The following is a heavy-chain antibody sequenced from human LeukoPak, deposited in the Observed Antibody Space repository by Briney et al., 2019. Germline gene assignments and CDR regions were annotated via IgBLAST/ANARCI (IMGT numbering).Heavy chain of an antibody. D-gene: IGHD4-17*01. CDR2: IYYSGST. V-gene: IGHV4-39*06. CDR1: GGSFSNHY. Sequence: SETLSLTCAVYGGSFSNHYWSWIRQPPGKGLEWIGSIYYSGSTYYNPSLKSRVTISVDTSKNQFPLKLSSVTAADTAVYYCARDRITVTPRYYYYYYMDVWGKGTTVTVSS. J-gene: IGHJ6*03. CDR3: ARDRITVTPRYYYYYYMDV.